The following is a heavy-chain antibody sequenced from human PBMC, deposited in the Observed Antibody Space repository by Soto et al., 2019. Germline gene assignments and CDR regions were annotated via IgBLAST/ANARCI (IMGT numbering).Heavy chain of an antibody. CDR1: GFTFSSYA. V-gene: IGHV3-23*01. CDR2: ISGVGEST. J-gene: IGHJ3*02. Sequence: GGSLRLSCAASGFTFSSYAMSWVRQAPGKGLEWVSGISGVGESTYYADSVKGRFTISRDNSKNTLYLQMNSLRAEDTAVYYCAKGVKVFFDGFDMWGKGTIVTVSS. CDR3: AKGVKVFFDGFDM. D-gene: IGHD3-10*01.